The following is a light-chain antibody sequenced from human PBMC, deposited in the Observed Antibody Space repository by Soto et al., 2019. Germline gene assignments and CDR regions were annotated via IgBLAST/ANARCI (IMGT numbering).Light chain of an antibody. CDR3: QQYASSPRT. J-gene: IGKJ1*01. CDR1: QSNTTSQ. Sequence: EIVLTQSPGTQSLSPGERATLFCRASQSNTTSQLAWYQQRPGQAPRVLIFGASRRATGIPDRFSGSGSGTDFTLTISRLEPEDSAVYYCQQYASSPRTFDQGTTVEIK. CDR2: GAS. V-gene: IGKV3-20*01.